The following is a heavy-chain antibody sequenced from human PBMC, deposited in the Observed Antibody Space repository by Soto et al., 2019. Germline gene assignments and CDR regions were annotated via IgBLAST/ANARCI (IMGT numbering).Heavy chain of an antibody. J-gene: IGHJ4*02. Sequence: QLQLQESGPGLVKPSETLSLTCTVSGGSISSSSYYWGCIRQPPGKGLEWMASIDYTGNTFYNPYLTSRVTISVDTSKNQFSLKVTSVTAADTAVYYCARINKGYGTDSWGQGTLVTVSS. CDR2: IDYTGNT. V-gene: IGHV4-39*01. D-gene: IGHD5-18*01. CDR1: GGSISSSSYY. CDR3: ARINKGYGTDS.